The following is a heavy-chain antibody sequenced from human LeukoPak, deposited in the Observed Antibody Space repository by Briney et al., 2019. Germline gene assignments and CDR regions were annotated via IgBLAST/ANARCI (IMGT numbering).Heavy chain of an antibody. CDR3: ARDSYGDSSRPTYFDY. V-gene: IGHV3-48*01. J-gene: IGHJ4*02. D-gene: IGHD4-17*01. Sequence: GRSLRLSCAASGFTFSSYAMYWVRQAPGKGLEWVSYISSSSSTIYYADSVKGRFTISRDNAKNSLYLQMNSLRAEDTAVYYCARDSYGDSSRPTYFDYWGQGTLVTVSS. CDR1: GFTFSSYA. CDR2: ISSSSSTI.